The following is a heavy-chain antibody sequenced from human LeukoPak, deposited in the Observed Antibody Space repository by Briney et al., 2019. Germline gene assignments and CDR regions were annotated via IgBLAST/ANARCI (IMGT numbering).Heavy chain of an antibody. CDR3: ATSMLGHDILTGYDY. Sequence: GASVKVSCKASGYTFTSYGISWVRQAPGQGLEWMGWISAYNGNTNYAQKLQGRVTMTTDTSTSTAYMELRSLRSDDTAVYYCATSMLGHDILTGYDYWGQGTLVTVSS. D-gene: IGHD3-9*01. V-gene: IGHV1-18*01. J-gene: IGHJ4*02. CDR2: ISAYNGNT. CDR1: GYTFTSYG.